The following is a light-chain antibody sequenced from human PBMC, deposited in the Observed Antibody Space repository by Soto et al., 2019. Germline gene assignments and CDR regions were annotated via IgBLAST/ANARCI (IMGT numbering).Light chain of an antibody. Sequence: EIVLTQSPATLSVSPGERATLSCRASQSVYNYLAWYQLKPGQAPRLLIYDASTRAAGIPARFGASGSATDFPHTIRSLEPEDFAFYYCQQRNNWPWTFGQGTKVEIK. J-gene: IGKJ1*01. CDR3: QQRNNWPWT. CDR1: QSVYNY. CDR2: DAS. V-gene: IGKV3-11*01.